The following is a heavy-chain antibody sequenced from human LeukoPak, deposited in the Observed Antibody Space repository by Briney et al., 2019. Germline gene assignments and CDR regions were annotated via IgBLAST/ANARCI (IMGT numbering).Heavy chain of an antibody. D-gene: IGHD6-13*01. V-gene: IGHV4-39*07. Sequence: PSETLSLTCTVSGGSISSSSYYWGWIRQPPGKGLEWIGSIYYSGSTYYNPSLKSRVTISVDTSKNQFSLKLSSVTAADTAVYYCARIIAAAGIWWFDPWGQGTLVTVSS. CDR1: GGSISSSSYY. CDR2: IYYSGST. CDR3: ARIIAAAGIWWFDP. J-gene: IGHJ5*02.